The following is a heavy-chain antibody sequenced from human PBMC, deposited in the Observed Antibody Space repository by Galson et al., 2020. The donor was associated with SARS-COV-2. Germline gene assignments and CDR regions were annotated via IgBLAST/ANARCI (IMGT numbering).Heavy chain of an antibody. CDR1: GITFRNYY. J-gene: IGHJ4*02. CDR3: ARRSVYFDS. CDR2: ISDSGSNM. Sequence: LKISCAASGITFRNYYMSWIRQAPGRGLEWLSYISDSGSNMDYADSVKGRFTISRDNGKNSLYLQMNSLRAEDTAVYYCARRSVYFDSWGQGTLVTVSS. V-gene: IGHV3-11*01.